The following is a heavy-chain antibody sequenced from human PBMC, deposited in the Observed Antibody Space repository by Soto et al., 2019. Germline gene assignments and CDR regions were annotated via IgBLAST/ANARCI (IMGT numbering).Heavy chain of an antibody. D-gene: IGHD4-17*01. CDR1: GFTFSSYA. CDR3: AKDKPTHGDYVSYFDY. J-gene: IGHJ4*02. CDR2: ISGSGGST. Sequence: SLRLSCAASGFTFSSYAMSWVRQAPGKGLEWVSAISGSGGSTYYADSVKGRFTISRDNSKNTLYLQMNSLRAEDTAVYYCAKDKPTHGDYVSYFDYWGQGTLVTVSS. V-gene: IGHV3-23*01.